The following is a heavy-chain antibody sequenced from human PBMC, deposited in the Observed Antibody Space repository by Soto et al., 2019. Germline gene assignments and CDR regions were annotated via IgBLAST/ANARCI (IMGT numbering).Heavy chain of an antibody. CDR2: ISYDGSNK. Sequence: GGSLRLSCAASGFTFSSYAMHWVRQAPGKGLEWVAVISYDGSNKYYADSVKGRFTISRDNSKNTLYLQMNSLRAEDTAVYYCARGGQDDAYFDYWGQGTLVTVSS. CDR1: GFTFSSYA. V-gene: IGHV3-30-3*01. CDR3: ARGGQDDAYFDY. J-gene: IGHJ4*02.